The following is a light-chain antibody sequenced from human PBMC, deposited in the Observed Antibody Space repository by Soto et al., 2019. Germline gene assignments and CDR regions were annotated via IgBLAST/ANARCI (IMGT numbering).Light chain of an antibody. Sequence: SYELTQPPSVSVAPGKTARITCGGNNIGSKSVHWYQQKPGQAPVLVIYYESDRPSGIPERFSGSNSGNTATLTISRVEAGDEADYYCQVWDSSSDLVVFGGGTKLTVL. CDR2: YES. V-gene: IGLV3-21*04. CDR3: QVWDSSSDLVV. J-gene: IGLJ2*01. CDR1: NIGSKS.